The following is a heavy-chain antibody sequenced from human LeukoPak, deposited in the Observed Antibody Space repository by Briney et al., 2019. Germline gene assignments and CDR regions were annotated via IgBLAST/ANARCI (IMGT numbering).Heavy chain of an antibody. V-gene: IGHV3-74*01. D-gene: IGHD3-16*02. Sequence: WGSLRLSCAASGFTFSSYWMHWVRQAPGKGLVWVSCLNNDGSGIRYADSVRGRCTISRDNAKNTLYLQMNSLRAEDTAVYYCATGNYHGFDIWGQGTMVTVSS. CDR2: LNNDGSGI. J-gene: IGHJ3*02. CDR3: ATGNYHGFDI. CDR1: GFTFSSYW.